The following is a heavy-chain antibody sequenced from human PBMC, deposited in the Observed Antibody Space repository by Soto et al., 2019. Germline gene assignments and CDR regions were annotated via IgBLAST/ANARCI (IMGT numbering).Heavy chain of an antibody. D-gene: IGHD2-8*02. J-gene: IGHJ4*02. CDR2: IFWDDDQ. Sequence: QITLKESGPTLVKPTQTLTLTCSVSVFSLSTSGVGVGWIRQPPEKALEWLAIIFWDDDQRYSPSLKSRLTITKHPATHTVVLTLTHMDPVATATYDCARILTGTGGHFDYWGQGVLVTVS. CDR1: VFSLSTSGVG. V-gene: IGHV2-5*02. CDR3: ARILTGTGGHFDY.